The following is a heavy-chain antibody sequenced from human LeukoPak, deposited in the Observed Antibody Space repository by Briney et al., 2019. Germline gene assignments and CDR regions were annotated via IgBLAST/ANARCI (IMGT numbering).Heavy chain of an antibody. D-gene: IGHD5-24*01. CDR3: AKVIREVDMSYDY. V-gene: IGHV3-23*01. CDR1: GFTFSNYA. J-gene: IGHJ4*02. Sequence: PGGSLRLSCAASGFTFSNYALSWVRQAPGKGLEWVSAIHYSGGSTYYADSVKGRFTISRDNSKNTLYLQMNSLRAEDTAVYYCAKVIREVDMSYDYWGQGALVTGSS. CDR2: IHYSGGST.